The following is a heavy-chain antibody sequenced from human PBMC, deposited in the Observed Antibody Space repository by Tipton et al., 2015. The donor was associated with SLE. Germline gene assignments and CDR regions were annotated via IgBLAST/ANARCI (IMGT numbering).Heavy chain of an antibody. CDR2: VYSSGNT. D-gene: IGHD6-13*01. CDR3: ATRTTAAAV. J-gene: IGHJ4*02. CDR1: GFTLSTYA. V-gene: IGHV3-23*03. Sequence: SLRLSCAASGFTLSTYAMHWVRQAPGKGLEWVSVVYSSGNTYYRDSVKGRFTISRDNSKNTLYLQMSSLRPDDTAIYYCATRTTAAAVWGQGTLVTVSS.